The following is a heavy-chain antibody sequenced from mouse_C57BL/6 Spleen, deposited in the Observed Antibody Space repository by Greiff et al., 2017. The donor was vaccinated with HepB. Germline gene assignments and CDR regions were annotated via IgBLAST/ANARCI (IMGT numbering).Heavy chain of an antibody. D-gene: IGHD1-1*01. CDR1: GYAFSSSW. CDR3: ARSHYYGSSYGYAMDY. J-gene: IGHJ4*01. CDR2: IYPGDGDT. V-gene: IGHV1-82*01. Sequence: VKLVESGPELVKPGASVKISYKASGYAFSSSWMNWVKQRPGKGLEWIGRIYPGDGDTNYNGKFKGKATLTADKSSSTAYMQLSSLTSEDSAVYFWARSHYYGSSYGYAMDYWGQGTSVTVSS.